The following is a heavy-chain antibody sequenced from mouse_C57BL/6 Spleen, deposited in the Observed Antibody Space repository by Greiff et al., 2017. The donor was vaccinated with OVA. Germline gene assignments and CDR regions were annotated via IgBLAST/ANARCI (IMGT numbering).Heavy chain of an antibody. J-gene: IGHJ4*01. V-gene: IGHV5-4*01. CDR3: ARDNDYDDAMDY. D-gene: IGHD2-4*01. CDR1: GFTFSSYA. Sequence: EVKLVESGGGLVKPGGSLKLSCAASGFTFSSYAMSWVRQTPEKRLEWVATISDGGSYTYYPDNVKGRFTISRDNAKNNLYLQMSHLKSEDTAMYYCARDNDYDDAMDYWGQGTSVTVSS. CDR2: ISDGGSYT.